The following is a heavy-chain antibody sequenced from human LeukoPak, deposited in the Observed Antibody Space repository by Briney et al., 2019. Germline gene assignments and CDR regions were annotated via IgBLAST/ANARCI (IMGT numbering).Heavy chain of an antibody. D-gene: IGHD2-15*01. CDR2: IYPGESDT. V-gene: IGHV5-51*06. CDR1: GYSFTSYW. Sequence: GESLKISSKGSGYSFTSYWIGWVRQMPGKGLEWMGIIYPGESDTRYSPSFQGQVTISAEKSISTAYLQWSSLKAADTAMYYCARVTAAVVVAANWGQGTLVTVSS. J-gene: IGHJ4*02. CDR3: ARVTAAVVVAAN.